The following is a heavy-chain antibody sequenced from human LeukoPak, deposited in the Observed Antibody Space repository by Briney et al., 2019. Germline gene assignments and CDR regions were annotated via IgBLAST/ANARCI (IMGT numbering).Heavy chain of an antibody. J-gene: IGHJ6*02. CDR2: IIPSGGST. V-gene: IGHV1-46*01. Sequence: ASVKVSCTASGGTFSSYAISWVRQAPGQGLEWMGIIIPSGGSTSYAQKFRGRVTMTRDTSTSTVYMELSSLRSEDTAVYYCARWWDDGSGYSYLYGMDVWGQGTTVTVSS. CDR3: ARWWDDGSGYSYLYGMDV. CDR1: GGTFSSYA. D-gene: IGHD3-22*01.